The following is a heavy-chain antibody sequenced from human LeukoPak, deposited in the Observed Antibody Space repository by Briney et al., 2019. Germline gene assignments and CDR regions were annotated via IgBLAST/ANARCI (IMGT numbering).Heavy chain of an antibody. CDR3: ARVGDHFHWNLDL. CDR1: GFTVGNKY. D-gene: IGHD5-24*01. J-gene: IGHJ2*01. V-gene: IGHV3-53*01. CDR2: IYSGGTT. Sequence: GGSLRLSCAASGFTVGNKYMNWVRQAPGKGLEWVSIIYSGGTTYYADSVKGRFTISRDTSKNTLSLQMNSMRAEDTAVYFCARVGDHFHWNLDLWGRGTLVTVSS.